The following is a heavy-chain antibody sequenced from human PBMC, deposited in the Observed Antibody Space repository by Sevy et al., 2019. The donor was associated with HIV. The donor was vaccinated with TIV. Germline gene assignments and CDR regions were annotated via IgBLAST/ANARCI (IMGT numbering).Heavy chain of an antibody. D-gene: IGHD4-17*01. Sequence: ASVKVSCKASGYTFTGYYMHWVRQAPGQGLEWMGWINPNSGGTNYAQKFQGRVTMTRDTSISTAYMELSRLRSEDTAVYYCARDRRYGGNQLDYWGQGTLVTVSS. CDR1: GYTFTGYY. CDR2: INPNSGGT. CDR3: ARDRRYGGNQLDY. J-gene: IGHJ4*02. V-gene: IGHV1-2*02.